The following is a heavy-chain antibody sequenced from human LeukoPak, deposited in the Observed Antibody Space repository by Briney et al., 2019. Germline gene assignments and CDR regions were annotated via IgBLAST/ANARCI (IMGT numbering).Heavy chain of an antibody. Sequence: PGGSLRLSCAASGFTFSDYAMTWVRQAPGKGLEWVASITGSGGSTYYADSVKGRFSLSRDNSKNTLFLQLNSLRTDDTAIYYCARRYCSGGSCYNRYYFEDWGQGTLVTVSS. CDR3: ARRYCSGGSCYNRYYFED. D-gene: IGHD2-15*01. CDR2: ITGSGGST. J-gene: IGHJ4*02. V-gene: IGHV3-23*01. CDR1: GFTFSDYA.